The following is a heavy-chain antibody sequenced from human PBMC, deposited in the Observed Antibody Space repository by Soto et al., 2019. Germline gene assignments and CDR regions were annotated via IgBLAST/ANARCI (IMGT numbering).Heavy chain of an antibody. CDR2: IDPSDSYT. V-gene: IGHV5-10-1*01. CDR3: ARLFRGLGSGSHPMSMDV. CDR1: GYCFTSYW. J-gene: IGHJ6*02. Sequence: PGESLKISCKGSGYCFTSYWISWVRQMPGKGLEWMGRIDPSDSYTNYSPSFQGHVTISADKSISTAYLQWSSLKASDTAMYYCARLFRGLGSGSHPMSMDVWGQGTTVTVSS. D-gene: IGHD3-10*02.